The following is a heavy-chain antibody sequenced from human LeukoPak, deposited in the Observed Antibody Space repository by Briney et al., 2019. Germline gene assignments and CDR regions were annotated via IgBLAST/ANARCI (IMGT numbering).Heavy chain of an antibody. V-gene: IGHV3-48*01. J-gene: IGHJ4*02. D-gene: IGHD3-10*01. CDR1: GFTFSSYS. CDR3: ARGVSGSYYPNY. CDR2: ISSSSSTI. Sequence: PGGSLRLSCAASGFTFSSYSMNWVRQAPGKGLEWVSYISSSSSTIYYADSVKGRFTISRDNAKNSLYLQVNSLRAEDTAVYYCARGVSGSYYPNYWGQGTLVTVSP.